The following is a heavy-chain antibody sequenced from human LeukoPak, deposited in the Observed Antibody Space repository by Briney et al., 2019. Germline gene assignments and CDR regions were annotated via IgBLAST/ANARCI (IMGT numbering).Heavy chain of an antibody. V-gene: IGHV4-61*08. CDR1: GGSISSGGYY. CDR3: ARHENGDPYYFDY. D-gene: IGHD4-17*01. CDR2: IYYSGST. J-gene: IGHJ4*02. Sequence: SETLSLTCTVSGGSISSGGYYWSWIRQPPGKGLEWIGYIYYSGSTNYNPSLKSRVTISVDTSKNQFSLKLSSVTAADTAVYYCARHENGDPYYFDYWGQGTLVTVSS.